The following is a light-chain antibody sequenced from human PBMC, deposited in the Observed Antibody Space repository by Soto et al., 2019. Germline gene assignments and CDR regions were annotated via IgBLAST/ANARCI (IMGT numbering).Light chain of an antibody. CDR2: GNS. Sequence: QSVLTQPPSVSGAPGQRVTISCTGSSSNIGAGYDVHWYQQLPGTAPKLLIYGNSNRPSGVPDRFSGSKSGTSASLAITGRQAEEEADHHSHSYDSSRSGWVFGGGTKLTVL. V-gene: IGLV1-40*01. CDR3: HSYDSSRSGWV. CDR1: SSNIGAGYD. J-gene: IGLJ3*02.